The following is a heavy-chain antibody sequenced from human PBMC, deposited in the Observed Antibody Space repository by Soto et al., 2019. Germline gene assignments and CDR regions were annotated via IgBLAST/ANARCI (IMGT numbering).Heavy chain of an antibody. V-gene: IGHV3-48*03. D-gene: IGHD3-3*01. Sequence: AGGSLRLSSAASGFTFSSYEMNWVRQAPGKGLEWVSYISSSGSTIYYADSVKGRFTISRDNAKNSLYLQMNSLRAEDTAVYYCARDHEWLPFDYWGQGTLVTVS. CDR3: ARDHEWLPFDY. J-gene: IGHJ4*02. CDR2: ISSSGSTI. CDR1: GFTFSSYE.